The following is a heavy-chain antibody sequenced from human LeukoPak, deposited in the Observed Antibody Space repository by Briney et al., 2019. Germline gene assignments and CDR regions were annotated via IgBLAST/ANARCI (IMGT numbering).Heavy chain of an antibody. D-gene: IGHD3-22*01. CDR2: LHHSGST. Sequence: SETLSLTRAVSGYSITSTYWWGWIRQTPGRGLEWIGSLHHSGSTSYSPSLKSRVTMSVDTSKNQFSLRLSSVTAADTAVYYCARVGGDDSTGHYSVDYWGQGTLVTVSS. CDR3: ARVGGDDSTGHYSVDY. V-gene: IGHV4-38-2*01. CDR1: GYSITSTYW. J-gene: IGHJ4*02.